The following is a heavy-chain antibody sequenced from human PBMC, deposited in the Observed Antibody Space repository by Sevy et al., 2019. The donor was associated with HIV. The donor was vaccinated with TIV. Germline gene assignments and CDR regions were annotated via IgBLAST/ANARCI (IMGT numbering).Heavy chain of an antibody. CDR3: ARESEGSDWYSPKQNY. D-gene: IGHD6-13*01. Sequence: GGSLRLSCAASGFTFSSYWMSWVRQAPGKGLEWVANIKQDGSEKFYVDSVKGRFAISRDNAKNSLYLQMNSLRAEDTALYYCARESEGSDWYSPKQNYWSQGTLVTVSS. CDR1: GFTFSSYW. V-gene: IGHV3-7*01. J-gene: IGHJ4*02. CDR2: IKQDGSEK.